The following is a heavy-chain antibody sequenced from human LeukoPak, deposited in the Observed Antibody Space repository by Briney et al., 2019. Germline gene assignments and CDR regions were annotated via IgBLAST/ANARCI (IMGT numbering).Heavy chain of an antibody. CDR2: IYYSGST. CDR3: ARLGTKWPRGGVRFDP. CDR1: GGSISSYY. D-gene: IGHD3-10*01. Sequence: SETLSLTCTVSGGSISSYYWSWIRQPPGKGLEWIGYIYYSGSTNYNPSLKSRVTISVDTSKNQFSLKLSSVTAADTAVYYCARLGTKWPRGGVRFDPWGQGTLVTVSS. V-gene: IGHV4-59*12. J-gene: IGHJ5*02.